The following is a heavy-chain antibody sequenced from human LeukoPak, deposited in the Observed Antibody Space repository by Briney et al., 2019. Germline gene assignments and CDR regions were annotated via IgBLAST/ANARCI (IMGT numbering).Heavy chain of an antibody. CDR1: GGSFSGYY. CDR2: INHSGST. V-gene: IGHV4-34*01. J-gene: IGHJ4*02. Sequence: SETLSLTCAVYGGSFSGYYWSWIRQPPGKGLEWIGEINHSGSTNYNPSLKSRVTISVDTSKNQFSLQLNSVTPEDTAVYYCASSNVGWLQFGLSYFDYWGQGTLVTVSS. D-gene: IGHD5-24*01. CDR3: ASSNVGWLQFGLSYFDY.